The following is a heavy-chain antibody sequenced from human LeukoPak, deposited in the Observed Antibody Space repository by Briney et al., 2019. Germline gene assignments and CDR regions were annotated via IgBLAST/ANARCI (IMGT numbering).Heavy chain of an antibody. Sequence: CSMNWVRQAPGKGLEWVSSISSRSSYIYYADSVKGRFTISRDNAKNSLYLQMNSLRAEDTAVYYCARSEGSGSYYSDYYYYMDVWGKGTTVTVSS. J-gene: IGHJ6*03. CDR2: ISSRSSYI. D-gene: IGHD3-10*01. V-gene: IGHV3-21*01. CDR3: ARSEGSGSYYSDYYYYMDV. CDR1: CS.